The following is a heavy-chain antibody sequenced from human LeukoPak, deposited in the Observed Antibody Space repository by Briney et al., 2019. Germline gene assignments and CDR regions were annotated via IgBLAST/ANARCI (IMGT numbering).Heavy chain of an antibody. CDR3: ARGWYSSGHDY. Sequence: KTSETLSLTCAVYGGSFSGYYWSWIRQPPGKGLEWIGEINHSGSTNYNPSLKSRVTISVDTSKNQFSLKLSSVTAADTAVYYCARGWYSSGHDYWGQGTLVTVSS. CDR1: GGSFSGYY. D-gene: IGHD6-19*01. V-gene: IGHV4-34*01. J-gene: IGHJ4*02. CDR2: INHSGST.